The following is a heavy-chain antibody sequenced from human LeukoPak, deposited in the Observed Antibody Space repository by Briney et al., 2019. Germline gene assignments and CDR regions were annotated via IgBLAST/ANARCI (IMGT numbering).Heavy chain of an antibody. CDR2: ISSSGSTI. V-gene: IGHV3-48*03. J-gene: IGHJ6*02. Sequence: AGGSLRLSCAASGFTFSSYEMNWVRQAPGKGLEWVSYISSSGSTIYYADSVKGRFTISRDNAKNSLYLQMNSLRAEDTAVYYCATGYSSSWYLALGMDVWGQGTTVTVSS. CDR1: GFTFSSYE. D-gene: IGHD6-13*01. CDR3: ATGYSSSWYLALGMDV.